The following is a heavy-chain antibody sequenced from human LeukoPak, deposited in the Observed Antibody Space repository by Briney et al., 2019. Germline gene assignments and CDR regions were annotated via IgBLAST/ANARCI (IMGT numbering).Heavy chain of an antibody. CDR3: ARVYSSGWYGPRYNWFDP. CDR1: GGSFSGYY. Sequence: SETLSLTCAVYGGSFSGYYWSWIRQPPGKGLEWIGEINHSGSTNYNPSLKRRVTISVDTSKNQFSLKLSSVTAADTAVYYCARVYSSGWYGPRYNWFDPWGQGTLVTVSS. V-gene: IGHV4-34*01. CDR2: INHSGST. D-gene: IGHD6-19*01. J-gene: IGHJ5*02.